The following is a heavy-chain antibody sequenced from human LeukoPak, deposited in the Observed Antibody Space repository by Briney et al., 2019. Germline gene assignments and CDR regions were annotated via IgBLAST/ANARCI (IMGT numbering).Heavy chain of an antibody. Sequence: GGSLRLSCAASGFTFSSYSMNWVRQAPGKGLEWVSSNSNSSSYIYYADSVKGRFTISRDNAKNSLYLQMNSLRAEDTAVYYCARDGTMVRGVTWCDPWGQGTLVTVSS. V-gene: IGHV3-21*01. J-gene: IGHJ5*02. CDR3: ARDGTMVRGVTWCDP. CDR2: NSNSSSYI. CDR1: GFTFSSYS. D-gene: IGHD3-10*01.